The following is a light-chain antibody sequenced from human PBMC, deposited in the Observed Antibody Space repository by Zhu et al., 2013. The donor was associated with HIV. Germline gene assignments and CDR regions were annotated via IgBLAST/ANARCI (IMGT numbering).Light chain of an antibody. CDR1: QSVSSNY. V-gene: IGKV3-20*01. CDR2: GAS. CDR3: QQYGSSPRT. J-gene: IGKJ1*01. Sequence: EIVLTQSPGTLSLSPGERVTLSCRASQSVSSNYLAWYQQKPGQAPRLLIYGASTRASGIPDRFTGSGSGTAFTLTISRLEPEDFAVYYCQQYGSSPRTFGQGTKVEIK.